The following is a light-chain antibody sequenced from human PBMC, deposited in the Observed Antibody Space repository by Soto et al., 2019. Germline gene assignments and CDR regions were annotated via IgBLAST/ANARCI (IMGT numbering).Light chain of an antibody. CDR1: SGDVGGYNY. V-gene: IGLV2-14*01. CDR3: SSYTSSSNPWV. CDR2: EVS. J-gene: IGLJ3*02. Sequence: QSALTQPASVSGSPGQSITISCTGSSGDVGGYNYVSWYQQHPGKAPKLMIYEVSNRPSGVSNRFSGSKSGNTASLTISGLQAEDEADYYCSSYTSSSNPWVFGGGTKLTVL.